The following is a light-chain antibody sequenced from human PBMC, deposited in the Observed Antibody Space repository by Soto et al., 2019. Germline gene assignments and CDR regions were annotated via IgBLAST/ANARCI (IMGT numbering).Light chain of an antibody. CDR1: SSNIGAGYD. Sequence: VLTQPPSVSGAPGQRVTISCTGSSSNIGAGYDVHWYQQLPGTAPKLLIYGNSNRPSGVPDRFSGSKSGTSASLAITGLQAEDEADYYCQSYDSSLSGYVVFGGGTQLTVL. V-gene: IGLV1-40*01. J-gene: IGLJ2*01. CDR2: GNS. CDR3: QSYDSSLSGYVV.